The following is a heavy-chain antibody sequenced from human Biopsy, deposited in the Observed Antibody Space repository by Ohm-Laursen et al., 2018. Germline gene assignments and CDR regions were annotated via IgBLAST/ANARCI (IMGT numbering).Heavy chain of an antibody. V-gene: IGHV4-59*01. D-gene: IGHD4-23*01. Sequence: SETLSLTCTVSGGPIDSYYWSWIRQPPGKALEWIGHISYTGYTSYKSSLKSRVTISLDTSRKHFSLRLTSLAAADTAVYYCARGSNEYGGLYFPHWGQGTLVTVSS. CDR1: GGPIDSYY. CDR3: ARGSNEYGGLYFPH. CDR2: ISYTGYT. J-gene: IGHJ1*01.